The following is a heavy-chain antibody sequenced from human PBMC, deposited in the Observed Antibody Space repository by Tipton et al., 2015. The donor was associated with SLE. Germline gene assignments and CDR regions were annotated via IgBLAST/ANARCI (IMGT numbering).Heavy chain of an antibody. V-gene: IGHV4-59*01. Sequence: LRLSCTVSGGSISSYYWSWIRQPPGKGLEWIGYIHYSGTTNYNPSLKSRVTMSVDTSKNQFSLNLRSVTAADTAMYYCARPRERDYNDAFDIWGQGTMVIVSS. J-gene: IGHJ3*02. CDR1: GGSISSYY. CDR2: IHYSGTT. CDR3: ARPRERDYNDAFDI. D-gene: IGHD4-11*01.